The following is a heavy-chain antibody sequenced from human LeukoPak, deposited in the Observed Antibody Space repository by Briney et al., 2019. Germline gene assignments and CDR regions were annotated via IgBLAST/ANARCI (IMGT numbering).Heavy chain of an antibody. J-gene: IGHJ3*02. V-gene: IGHV1-2*06. CDR1: GYTFTGYY. CDR2: INPNSGGT. D-gene: IGHD3-22*01. CDR3: ARVLLWDYYDSSNDAFDI. Sequence: ASVKVSCKASGYTFTGYYRHWVRQAPGQGLEWMGRINPNSGGTNYAQKFQGRVTMTRDTSISTAYMELSRLRSDDTAVYYCARVLLWDYYDSSNDAFDIWGQGTMVTVSS.